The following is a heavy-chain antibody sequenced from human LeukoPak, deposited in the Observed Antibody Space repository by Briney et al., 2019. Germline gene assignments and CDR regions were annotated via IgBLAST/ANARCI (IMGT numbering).Heavy chain of an antibody. CDR1: GFSFSSYS. Sequence: PGGSLRLSCAASGFSFSSYSMNWVRQAPGKGLEGVSAISGSGGSTYYADSVKGRFTISRDNSKNTLYLQMNSLRAEDTAVYYCAKAISVGATTDAADWGQGTLVTVSS. CDR2: ISGSGGST. J-gene: IGHJ4*02. D-gene: IGHD1-26*01. V-gene: IGHV3-23*01. CDR3: AKAISVGATTDAAD.